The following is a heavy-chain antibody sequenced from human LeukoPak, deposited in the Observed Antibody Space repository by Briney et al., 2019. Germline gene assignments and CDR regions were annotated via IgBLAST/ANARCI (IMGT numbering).Heavy chain of an antibody. CDR3: AKDFRIYGAHASPTTGFDY. CDR1: GFTFDNYA. Sequence: GGSLRLSCAASGFTFDNYAMHWVRQPPGKGLEWVSGISWNSGTFGYAGSVQGRFTISRDNAENSLYLQMSSLRAEDTALYFCAKDFRIYGAHASPTTGFDYWGQGILVTVSS. D-gene: IGHD4-17*01. V-gene: IGHV3-9*01. J-gene: IGHJ4*02. CDR2: ISWNSGTF.